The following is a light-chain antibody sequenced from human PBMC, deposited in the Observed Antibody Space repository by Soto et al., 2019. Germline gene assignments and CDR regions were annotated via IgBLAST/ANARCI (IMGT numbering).Light chain of an antibody. V-gene: IGKV3-15*01. J-gene: IGKJ1*01. CDR3: LQDINYPWT. CDR2: DAS. CDR1: RSVSSN. Sequence: EIVMTQSPATLSVSPGERATLSCRASRSVSSNLAWYQQKPGQAPRLLIYDASTMATGFPARFSGSGSGTEFTLAISSLQPEDSATYYCLQDINYPWTFGQGTKVDIK.